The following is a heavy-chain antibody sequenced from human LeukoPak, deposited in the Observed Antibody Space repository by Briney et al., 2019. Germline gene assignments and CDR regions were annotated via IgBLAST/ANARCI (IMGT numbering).Heavy chain of an antibody. J-gene: IGHJ4*02. CDR1: GFTFSNYE. CDR3: ARGGDYGDYFDY. CDR2: ISSSGTNK. V-gene: IGHV3-48*03. D-gene: IGHD4-17*01. Sequence: GGSLRLSCAASGFTFSNYEMNWVRQAPGKGLEWVSYISSSGTNKNYADSVRGRFTTSRDNAKNSLYLQMNSLRAEDTAVYYCARGGDYGDYFDYWGQGTLVTVSS.